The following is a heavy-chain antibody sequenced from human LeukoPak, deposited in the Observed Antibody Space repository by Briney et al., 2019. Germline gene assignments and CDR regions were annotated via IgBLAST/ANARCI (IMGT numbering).Heavy chain of an antibody. CDR1: GFTFSSYA. CDR2: ISGSGSDT. D-gene: IGHD2-21*02. J-gene: IGHJ4*02. Sequence: PGGSLRLSCAASGFTFSSYAMNWVRQAPGKGLEWVSGISGSGSDTYYADSVKGRFTISRDNSKNTLYLQMNSLRAEDTAVYYCAKGGKHIVVVTAIDYWGQGTLVTVSS. CDR3: AKGGKHIVVVTAIDY. V-gene: IGHV3-23*01.